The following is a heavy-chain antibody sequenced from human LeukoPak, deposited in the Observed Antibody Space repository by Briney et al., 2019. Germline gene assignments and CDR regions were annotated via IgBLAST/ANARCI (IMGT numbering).Heavy chain of an antibody. CDR2: TSSSSSYI. J-gene: IGHJ5*02. CDR3: ARHAGTTLRERNWFDP. D-gene: IGHD1-1*01. Sequence: GGSLRLSCAASGFTFSSYSMNWVRQAPGKGLEWVSSTSSSSSYIYYADSVKGRFTISRDNAKNSLYLQMNSLRAEDTAVYYCARHAGTTLRERNWFDPWGQGTLVTVSS. CDR1: GFTFSSYS. V-gene: IGHV3-21*01.